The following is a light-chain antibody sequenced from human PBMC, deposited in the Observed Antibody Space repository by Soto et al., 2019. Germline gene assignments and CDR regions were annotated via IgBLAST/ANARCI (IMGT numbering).Light chain of an antibody. V-gene: IGKV3-20*01. CDR2: GAS. Sequence: EIVLTQSPGTLSLSPGERYTLSCMASQSVSSSYLAWYQQKPGQAPRLLIYGASSRATGIPDRLSGSGSGTDFTLTISRLEPEDFAVYYCPQYGSSRTVGPVTKVEIK. J-gene: IGKJ1*01. CDR1: QSVSSSY. CDR3: PQYGSSRT.